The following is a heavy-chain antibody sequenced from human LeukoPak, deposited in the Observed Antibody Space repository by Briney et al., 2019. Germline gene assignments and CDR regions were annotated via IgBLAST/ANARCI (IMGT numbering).Heavy chain of an antibody. D-gene: IGHD2-2*01. CDR3: ARDSDCSSTSCYLGGYYYYGMDV. CDR1: GYTFTSYG. Sequence: ASVKVSCKASGYTFTSYGISWVRQAPGQGLEWMGWISAYNGNTNYAQKLQGRVTMTTDTSTSTAYMELRSLRSDDTAVYYCARDSDCSSTSCYLGGYYYYGMDVWGQGTTVTVS. J-gene: IGHJ6*02. CDR2: ISAYNGNT. V-gene: IGHV1-18*01.